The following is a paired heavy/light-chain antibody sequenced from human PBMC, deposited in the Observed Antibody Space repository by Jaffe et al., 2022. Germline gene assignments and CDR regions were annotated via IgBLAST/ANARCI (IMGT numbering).Heavy chain of an antibody. V-gene: IGHV4-4*02. D-gene: IGHD2-15*01. J-gene: IGHJ3*02. CDR3: ARGFPEIVVVVAAPPSHDAFDI. CDR2: IYHSGST. Sequence: QVQLQESGPGLVKPSGTLSLTCAVSGGSISSSNWWSWVRQPPGKGLEWIGEIYHSGSTNYNPSLKSRVTISVDKSKNQFSLKLSSVTAADTAVYYCARGFPEIVVVVAAPPSHDAFDIWGQGTMVTVSS. CDR1: GGSISSSNW.
Light chain of an antibody. V-gene: IGLV1-44*01. J-gene: IGLJ2*01. Sequence: QSVLTQPPSASGTPGQRVTISCSGSSSNIGSNTVNWYQQLPGTAPKLLIYSNNQRPSGVPDRFSGSKSGTSASLAISGLQSEDEADYYCAAWDDSLNGHVVFGGGTKLTVL. CDR3: AAWDDSLNGHVV. CDR2: SNN. CDR1: SSNIGSNT.